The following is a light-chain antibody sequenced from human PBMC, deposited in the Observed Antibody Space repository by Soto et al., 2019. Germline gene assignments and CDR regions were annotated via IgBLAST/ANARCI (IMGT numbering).Light chain of an antibody. CDR2: GVS. J-gene: IGKJ4*01. V-gene: IGKV3-20*01. CDR1: QSVSSSY. CDR3: QQYGSSPFT. Sequence: EILLTQSPGTLSLSPGERATLSCRASQSVSSSYLAWYQQKPGQAPRLLIYGVSSRATGIPDRFSGSGSGTDFTLTISRLEPEDFAVYYCQQYGSSPFTFGGGTKVDIK.